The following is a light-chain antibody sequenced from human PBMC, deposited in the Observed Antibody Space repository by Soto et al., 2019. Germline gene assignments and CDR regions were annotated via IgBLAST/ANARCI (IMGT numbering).Light chain of an antibody. V-gene: IGKV3-11*01. CDR3: QQRPSWPFA. CDR2: DTS. CDR1: QSVRSY. Sequence: EIVLTQSPATLSLSPGERATLSCRASQSVRSYLAWYQQKPGQAPRLLIYDTSSRATGIPARFIGSGSGTDFTLTISSLEPEDFAVYYCQQRPSWPFAFGGGTRVDIK. J-gene: IGKJ4*01.